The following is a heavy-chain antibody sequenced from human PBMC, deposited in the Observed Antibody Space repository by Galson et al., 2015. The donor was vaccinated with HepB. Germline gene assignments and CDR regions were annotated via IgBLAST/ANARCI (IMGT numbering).Heavy chain of an antibody. D-gene: IGHD3-10*01. V-gene: IGHV1-3*01. Sequence: SVKVSCKASGYTFTSYAMHWVRQAPGQRLEWMGWINAGNGNTKYSQKFQGRVTITRDTSASTAYMELSSLRSEDTAVYYCARFIMVRGVSNWFDPWGQGTLVTVSS. CDR3: ARFIMVRGVSNWFDP. CDR2: INAGNGNT. J-gene: IGHJ5*02. CDR1: GYTFTSYA.